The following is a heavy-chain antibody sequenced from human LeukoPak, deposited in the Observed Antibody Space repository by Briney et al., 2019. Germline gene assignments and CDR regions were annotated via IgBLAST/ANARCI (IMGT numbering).Heavy chain of an antibody. D-gene: IGHD5-24*01. CDR3: ARDRDVAVHHPFY. CDR1: GVSIIRTNW. CDR2: LYYDGVT. J-gene: IGHJ4*02. V-gene: IGHV4-4*02. Sequence: SETLSLTCAVSGVSIIRTNWWIWVRQTPGRGLEWIGELYYDGVTNYNPSLKSRVTISIDKSKNHFSLNLTSVTAADTAVYYCARDRDVAVHHPFYWGQGTLVTVSS.